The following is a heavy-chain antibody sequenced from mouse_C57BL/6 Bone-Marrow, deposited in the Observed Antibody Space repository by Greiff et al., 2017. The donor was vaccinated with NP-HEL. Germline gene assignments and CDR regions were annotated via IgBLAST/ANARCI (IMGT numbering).Heavy chain of an antibody. CDR2: IDPETGGT. J-gene: IGHJ1*03. Sequence: QVQLQQSGAELVRPGASVTLSCKASGYTFTDYEMHWVKQTPVHGLEWIGAIDPETGGTAYNQKFKGKAILTADKSSRTAYMELRSLTSEDSAVYYCTRELYYGRYFDVWGTGTTVTVSS. CDR1: GYTFTDYE. CDR3: TRELYYGRYFDV. V-gene: IGHV1-15*01. D-gene: IGHD1-1*01.